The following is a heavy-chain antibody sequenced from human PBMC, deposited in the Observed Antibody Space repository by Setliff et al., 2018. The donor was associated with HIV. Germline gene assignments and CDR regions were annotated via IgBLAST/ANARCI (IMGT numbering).Heavy chain of an antibody. Sequence: LRLSCAASGFTFNSYGMHWVRQAPGKGLEWVALIWYDASKKEYADSVKGRFTISRDNSKNTVYLQMSTLRAEDTAIYSCATLARFAPDYWSQGTQVTVPS. CDR2: IWYDASKK. J-gene: IGHJ4*02. V-gene: IGHV3-33*01. CDR3: ATLARFAPDY. CDR1: GFTFNSYG.